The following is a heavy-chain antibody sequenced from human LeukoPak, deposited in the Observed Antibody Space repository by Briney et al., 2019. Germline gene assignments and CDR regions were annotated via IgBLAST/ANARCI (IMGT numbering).Heavy chain of an antibody. CDR2: FDLEDGET. Sequence: ASVKVSCKVSGYTLTELSMHWVRQAPGKGLEWMGGFDLEDGETIYAQKFQGRVTITADESTSTAYMELSSLRSEDTAVYYCARLGYCSGGSCSTGWGQGTLVTVSS. CDR3: ARLGYCSGGSCSTG. V-gene: IGHV1-24*01. D-gene: IGHD2-15*01. CDR1: GYTLTELS. J-gene: IGHJ4*02.